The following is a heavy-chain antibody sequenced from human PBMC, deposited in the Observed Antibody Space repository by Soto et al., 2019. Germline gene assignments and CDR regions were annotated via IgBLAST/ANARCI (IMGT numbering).Heavy chain of an antibody. D-gene: IGHD2-21*01. J-gene: IGHJ6*02. CDR1: GFTFRNYV. CDR3: AKTQPYSYQYGMEF. CDR2: ISATGDNT. Sequence: EVQLLESGGDLIQPGGSLRLSCEASGFTFRNYVMNWVRQAPGKGLEWVSDISATGDNTYYADSVKGRFTISRDNSKNTLYLQINSLRAEDTAVYYCAKTQPYSYQYGMEFWGQGTTVTVSS. V-gene: IGHV3-23*01.